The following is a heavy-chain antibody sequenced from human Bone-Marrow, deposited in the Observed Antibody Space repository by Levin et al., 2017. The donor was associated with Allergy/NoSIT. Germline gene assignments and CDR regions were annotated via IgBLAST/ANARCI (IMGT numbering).Heavy chain of an antibody. D-gene: IGHD3-22*01. CDR1: GGSIRNFY. Sequence: GSLRLSCTVSGGSIRNFYWSWIRQPPGKRLEWIGYIYYSGSTNYNPSLQSRVTISVDTSKNQFSLKLTSVTAADTAVYYCARITHYDGGSSDYDPRYYFDFWGQGALVTVSS. CDR2: IYYSGST. V-gene: IGHV4-59*01. CDR3: ARITHYDGGSSDYDPRYYFDF. J-gene: IGHJ4*02.